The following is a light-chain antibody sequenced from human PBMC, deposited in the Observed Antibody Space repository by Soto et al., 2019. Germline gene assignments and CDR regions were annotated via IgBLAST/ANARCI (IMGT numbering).Light chain of an antibody. J-gene: IGKJ2*01. CDR2: KTS. CDR1: QSLNSW. Sequence: DIQMTQSPSTLSSSVGDRVSITCRASQSLNSWLAWYQQKPGKATKLLIYKTSTLESGVPSRFSGSGSGTEFTLTISHLQPDDFSTYYCQQYNTYSFGQGTKLEIK. CDR3: QQYNTYS. V-gene: IGKV1-5*03.